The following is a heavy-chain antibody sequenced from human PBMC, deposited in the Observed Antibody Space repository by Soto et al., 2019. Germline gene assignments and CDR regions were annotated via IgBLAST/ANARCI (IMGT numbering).Heavy chain of an antibody. J-gene: IGHJ4*02. CDR3: ARSVRFLEWLLLSPSAFDY. D-gene: IGHD3-3*01. CDR2: IWYDGSNK. Sequence: QVQLVESGGGVVQPGRSLRLSCAASGFTFSSYGMHWVRQAPGKGLEWVAVIWYDGSNKYYADSVKGRFTISRDNSKNTLYLQMNCLRAEDTAVYYCARSVRFLEWLLLSPSAFDYWGQGTLVTVSS. CDR1: GFTFSSYG. V-gene: IGHV3-33*01.